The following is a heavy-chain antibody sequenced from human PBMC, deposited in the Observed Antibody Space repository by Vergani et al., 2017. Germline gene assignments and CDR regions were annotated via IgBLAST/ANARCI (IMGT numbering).Heavy chain of an antibody. CDR3: AKDSAGWPRGGYFDL. V-gene: IGHV3-9*01. CDR2: ISWNSGSI. Sequence: EVQLLESGGGLVQPGRSLRLSCAASGFTFDDYAMHWVRQAPGKGLEWVSGISWNSGSIGYADSVKGRFTISRDNAKNSLYLQMNSLRAEDTALYYCAKDSAGWPRGGYFDLWGRGTLVTVSS. CDR1: GFTFDDYA. J-gene: IGHJ2*01. D-gene: IGHD6-19*01.